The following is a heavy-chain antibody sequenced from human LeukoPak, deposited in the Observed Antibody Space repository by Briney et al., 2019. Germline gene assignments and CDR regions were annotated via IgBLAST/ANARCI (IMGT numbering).Heavy chain of an antibody. CDR2: IRSKANSYAT. V-gene: IGHV3-73*01. CDR3: TTIAAEGAASWYFDL. Sequence: GGSLRLSCAASGFTFSGSAMHWVRQTSGKGLEWVGRIRSKANSYATAYAASVKGRFTISRDDSKNTAYLQMNSLKTEDTAVYYCTTIAAEGAASWYFDLWGRGTLVTVSS. CDR1: GFTFSGSA. J-gene: IGHJ2*01. D-gene: IGHD6-13*01.